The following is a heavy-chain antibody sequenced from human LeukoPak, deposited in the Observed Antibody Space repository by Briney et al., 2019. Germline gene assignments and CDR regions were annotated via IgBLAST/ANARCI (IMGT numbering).Heavy chain of an antibody. J-gene: IGHJ6*02. D-gene: IGHD6-19*01. CDR3: AKDLSSGWSYYYYGMDV. CDR2: ISGSGGST. V-gene: IGHV3-23*01. Sequence: GGSLRLSCAASGFTFSSYAMSWVRQAPGKGLEWVSAISGSGGSTYYADSVKGRFTISRHNSKNTLYLQMNSLRAEDTAVYYCAKDLSSGWSYYYYGMDVWGQGTTVTVSS. CDR1: GFTFSSYA.